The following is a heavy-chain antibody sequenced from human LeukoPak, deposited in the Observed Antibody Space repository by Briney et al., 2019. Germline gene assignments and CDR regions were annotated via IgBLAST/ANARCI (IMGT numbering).Heavy chain of an antibody. Sequence: SETLSLTCTVSGGSISSYYWSWIRQPPGKGLEWIGYIYYSGNTNYNPSLKSRVTISVDTSKNQFSLKLRSVTAADTAVYYCARAGGGTSGWYGLFDYWGQGTLVTVSS. CDR1: GGSISSYY. CDR3: ARAGGGTSGWYGLFDY. CDR2: IYYSGNT. D-gene: IGHD6-19*01. J-gene: IGHJ4*02. V-gene: IGHV4-59*01.